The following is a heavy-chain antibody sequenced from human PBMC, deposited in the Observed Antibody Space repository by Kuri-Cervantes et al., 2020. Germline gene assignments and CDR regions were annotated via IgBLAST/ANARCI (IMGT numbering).Heavy chain of an antibody. CDR2: IKQYRSEK. Sequence: GRSLRLSCAASGFTSSSDWMSWVSQAPGKGMEWVAYIKQYRSEKYYVDSVKGRFTISRDNSKNSLYLQTNSLRAEDTAVYYCARDQDDYGSGGWFDPWGQGTLVTVSS. CDR3: ARDQDDYGSGGWFDP. CDR1: GFTSSSDW. D-gene: IGHD3-10*01. V-gene: IGHV3-7*01. J-gene: IGHJ5*02.